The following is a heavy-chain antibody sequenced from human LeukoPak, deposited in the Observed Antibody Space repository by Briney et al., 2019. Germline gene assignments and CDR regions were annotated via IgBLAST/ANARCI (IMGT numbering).Heavy chain of an antibody. CDR1: GGSMSGFY. CDR3: ARSSGGENDY. D-gene: IGHD1-26*01. J-gene: IGHJ4*02. Sequence: PSETLSLTCTVSGGSMSGFYWTWIRQPPGKGLEWIGYIYYSGSTIYNPSLKSRVAISLDTSKNQFSLELRSVTAADTAVYYCARSSGGENDYWGQGTLVTVSS. CDR2: IYYSGST. V-gene: IGHV4-59*01.